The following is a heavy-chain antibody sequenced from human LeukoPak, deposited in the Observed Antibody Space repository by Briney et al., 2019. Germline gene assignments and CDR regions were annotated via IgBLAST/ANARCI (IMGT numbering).Heavy chain of an antibody. CDR2: IYHSGST. Sequence: RASETLSLTCTVSGYSISSGYYWGWIRQPPGKGLEWIGSIYHSGSTYYNPSLKSRVTISVDTSKNQLSLKLTSVTAADTAVYYCARDRPATENWYFDLWGRGTLVTVSS. CDR3: ARDRPATENWYFDL. D-gene: IGHD1-26*01. V-gene: IGHV4-38-2*02. J-gene: IGHJ2*01. CDR1: GYSISSGYY.